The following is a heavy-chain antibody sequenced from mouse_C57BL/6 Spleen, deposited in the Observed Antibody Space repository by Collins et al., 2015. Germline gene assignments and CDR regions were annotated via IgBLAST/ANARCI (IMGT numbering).Heavy chain of an antibody. V-gene: IGHV1-50*01. CDR1: GYTFTSYW. J-gene: IGHJ2*01. CDR2: IDPSDSYT. D-gene: IGHD1-1*01. Sequence: QVQLQQPGAELVKPGASVKLSCKASGYTFTSYWMQWVKQRPGQGLEWIGEIDPSDSYTNYNQKFKGKATLTVDTSSSTAYMQLSSLTSEDSAVYYCARLPGSSYFDYWGQGTTLTVSS. CDR3: ARLPGSSYFDY.